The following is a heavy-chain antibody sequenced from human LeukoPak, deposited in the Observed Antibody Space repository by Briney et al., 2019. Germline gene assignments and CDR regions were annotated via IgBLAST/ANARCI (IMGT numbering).Heavy chain of an antibody. CDR3: ARGVYYDSSGGFDY. V-gene: IGHV4-4*07. Sequence: SETLSLTCTVSGGSISSYYWSWIRQPAGTGLDLIGRIYTSGSTNYNPSLKSRVTMSVDTSKNQFSLKLSSVTAADTAVYYCARGVYYDSSGGFDYWGQGTLVTVSS. CDR2: IYTSGST. J-gene: IGHJ4*02. CDR1: GGSISSYY. D-gene: IGHD3-22*01.